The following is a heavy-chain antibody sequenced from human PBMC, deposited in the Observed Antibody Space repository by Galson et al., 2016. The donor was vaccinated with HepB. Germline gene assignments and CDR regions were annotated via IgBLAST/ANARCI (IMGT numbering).Heavy chain of an antibody. CDR3: ARAYSSSSNAMGGF. Sequence: SLRLSCAASGFTFTTYAMHWVRQAPGKGLEWVAIISYDGSDKYYADSVKGRFTISRDNSKNTLDLQMNSLRAEDTAMYYCARAYSSSSNAMGGFWGQGTLVTVSS. CDR2: ISYDGSDK. CDR1: GFTFTTYA. D-gene: IGHD6-13*01. J-gene: IGHJ4*02. V-gene: IGHV3-30*04.